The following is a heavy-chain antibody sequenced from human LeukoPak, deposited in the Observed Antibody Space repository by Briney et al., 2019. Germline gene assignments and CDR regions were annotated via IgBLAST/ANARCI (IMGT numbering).Heavy chain of an antibody. CDR3: AKDLCSGGSCYSNWFDP. CDR2: IRYDGSNK. V-gene: IGHV3-30*02. J-gene: IGHJ5*02. Sequence: PGGSLRLSCAASGFTFSSYGMHWVRQAPGKGLEWVAFIRYDGSNKYYADSVKGRFTISRDNSKNTLYLQMNSLRAEDTAVYYCAKDLCSGGSCYSNWFDPWGQGTLVTVSS. D-gene: IGHD2-15*01. CDR1: GFTFSSYG.